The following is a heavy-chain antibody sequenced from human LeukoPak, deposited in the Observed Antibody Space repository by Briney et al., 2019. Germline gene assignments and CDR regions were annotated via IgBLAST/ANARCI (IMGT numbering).Heavy chain of an antibody. CDR1: GGSFTTYA. D-gene: IGHD3-10*01. CDR3: VRSHHYGSGTYSTLWD. Sequence: ASVKVSCKASGGSFTTYAFSWVRQAPGQGLEWMGGIIPNFGPANYPQKFQERLTITADASTSTVYMTLISLRSEDTAVYHCVRSHHYGSGTYSTLWDWGQGTPVIVSS. J-gene: IGHJ4*02. V-gene: IGHV1-69*13. CDR2: IIPNFGPA.